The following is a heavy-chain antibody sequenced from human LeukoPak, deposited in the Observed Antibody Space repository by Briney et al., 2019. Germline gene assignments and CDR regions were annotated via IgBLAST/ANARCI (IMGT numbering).Heavy chain of an antibody. CDR2: IFYSGST. CDR3: AKAGTYGGVLFEYYFDY. J-gene: IGHJ4*02. Sequence: SETLSLTCTVSGGSISSYYWNWIRQPPGKGLEWIGYIFYSGSTNYNPSLKSRVTISLDTSKNQISLNLTSVTAADTAVYYCAKAGTYGGVLFEYYFDYWGQGTLVTVSS. D-gene: IGHD4-23*01. V-gene: IGHV4-59*12. CDR1: GGSISSYY.